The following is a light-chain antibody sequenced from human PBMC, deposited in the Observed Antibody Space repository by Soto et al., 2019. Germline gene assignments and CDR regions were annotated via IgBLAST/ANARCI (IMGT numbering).Light chain of an antibody. CDR3: QQYGRSPRT. J-gene: IGKJ1*01. V-gene: IGKV3-20*01. Sequence: EIVLTQSPDTLSLSPGEGATLSCRASQRISTFLAWYQQKPGQAPRLLIYDASSRATGIPDRFSGSGSGTDFTLTISRLEPEDFAVYYCQQYGRSPRTFGQGTRWIS. CDR1: QRISTF. CDR2: DAS.